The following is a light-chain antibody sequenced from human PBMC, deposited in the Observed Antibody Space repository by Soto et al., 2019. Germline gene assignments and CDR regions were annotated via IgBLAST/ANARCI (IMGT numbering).Light chain of an antibody. CDR2: EVS. Sequence: QSALAQPASVSGSPGQSITISCTGSSNDVGRYSYVSWYQQHPGKTPKLIIYEVSLRRSGISDRFSASKSGNTASLTISGLQAEDEADYYCASYTSDTSRLFGTGTKVTVL. V-gene: IGLV2-14*01. CDR1: SNDVGRYSY. CDR3: ASYTSDTSRL. J-gene: IGLJ1*01.